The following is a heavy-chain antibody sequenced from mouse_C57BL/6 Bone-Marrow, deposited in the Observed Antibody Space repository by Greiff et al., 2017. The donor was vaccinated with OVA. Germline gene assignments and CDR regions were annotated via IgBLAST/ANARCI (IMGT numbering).Heavy chain of an antibody. CDR1: GFTFSDFY. D-gene: IGHD3-3*01. J-gene: IGHJ4*01. Sequence: EVKVVESGGGLVQSGRSLRLSCATSGFTFSDFYMEWVRQAPGKGLEWIAASRNKANDYTTEYSASVKGRFIVSSDTSLSIHDIQMNALRAEDTAIYYCARETGTWARDDWGQGNSVTGSS. V-gene: IGHV7-1*01. CDR2: SRNKANDYTT. CDR3: ARETGTWARDD.